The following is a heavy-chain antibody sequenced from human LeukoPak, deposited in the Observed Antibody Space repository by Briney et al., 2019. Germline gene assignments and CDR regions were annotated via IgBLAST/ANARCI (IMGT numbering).Heavy chain of an antibody. J-gene: IGHJ4*02. CDR2: IIPIFGTA. V-gene: IGHV1-69*13. D-gene: IGHD4-17*01. CDR3: AREYGDYERVFDY. CDR1: GGTFSSYA. Sequence: SVKVSCKASGGTFSSYAISWVRQAPGQGLEWMGGIIPIFGTANYAQKFQGRVTITADESTSTAYMELSSLRSEDTAVYYCAREYGDYERVFDYWGQGTLVTVSS.